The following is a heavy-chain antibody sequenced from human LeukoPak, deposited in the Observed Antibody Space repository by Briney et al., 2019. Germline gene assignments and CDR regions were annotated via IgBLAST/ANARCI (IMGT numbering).Heavy chain of an antibody. CDR3: ARARCSGGSCPNYYYYYGMDV. D-gene: IGHD2-15*01. CDR2: IKQDGSEK. J-gene: IGHJ6*02. CDR1: GFTFSSYW. Sequence: GGSLRLSCAASGFTFSSYWMSWVRQAPGKGLEWVANIKQDGSEKYYVDSVKGRFTISRDNAKNSLYLQMNSLRAEDTAVYYCARARCSGGSCPNYYYYYGMDVWGQGTTVTVSS. V-gene: IGHV3-7*02.